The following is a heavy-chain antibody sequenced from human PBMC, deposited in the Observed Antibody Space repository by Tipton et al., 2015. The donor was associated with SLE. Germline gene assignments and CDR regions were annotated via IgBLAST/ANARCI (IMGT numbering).Heavy chain of an antibody. Sequence: TLSLTCTVSGGSISSYYWCWIRQPAGKGLEWIGRIYTSGSTNYNPSLKSRVTISVDTSKNQFSLKLSSVTAADTAVYYCARVGDYYGSGSYPADAFDIWGQGTMVTVSS. D-gene: IGHD3-10*01. CDR2: IYTSGST. V-gene: IGHV4-4*07. CDR1: GGSISSYY. CDR3: ARVGDYYGSGSYPADAFDI. J-gene: IGHJ3*02.